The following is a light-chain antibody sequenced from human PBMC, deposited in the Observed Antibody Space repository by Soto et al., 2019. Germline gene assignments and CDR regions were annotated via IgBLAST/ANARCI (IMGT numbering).Light chain of an antibody. Sequence: EIVLTQSPGTLSLSPGERATLSCRASQSVSSTYLAWYQQRPGQAPRLLIDGASGRATSIPDRFSGSGSETDFTLTISRLEPEDFAVYYCQQYVSSPPVTFGQGTRLEIK. V-gene: IGKV3-20*01. CDR3: QQYVSSPPVT. CDR2: GAS. CDR1: QSVSSTY. J-gene: IGKJ5*01.